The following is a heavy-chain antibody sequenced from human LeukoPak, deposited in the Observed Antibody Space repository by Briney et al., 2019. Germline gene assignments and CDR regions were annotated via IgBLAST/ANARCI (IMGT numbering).Heavy chain of an antibody. D-gene: IGHD2-2*01. CDR2: IYSSGTT. V-gene: IGHV4-4*08. CDR1: GGSITSYF. J-gene: IGHJ2*01. Sequence: SETLSLTCTVSGGSITSYFWSWIRQSPGKGLEWIGYIYSSGTTNYSPSLESRVTISVDTSKKQFSLKLSSVTAADTAVYYCARETHMYCKSNSCYGYFDLWGRGTLVTVSS. CDR3: ARETHMYCKSNSCYGYFDL.